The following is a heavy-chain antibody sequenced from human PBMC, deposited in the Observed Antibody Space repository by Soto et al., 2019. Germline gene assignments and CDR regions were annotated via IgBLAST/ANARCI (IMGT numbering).Heavy chain of an antibody. CDR1: GGSISSGGYY. CDR2: IHYSGST. Sequence: QVQLQESGPGLVKPSQTLSLTCTVSGGSISSGGYYWSWIRQHPGKGLEWIGYIHYSGSTYYNPSLKSRVTISVDTSKNQFSLKLSSVTAADTAVYYCARATTVTTEVDYWGQGTLVTVSS. CDR3: ARATTVTTEVDY. V-gene: IGHV4-31*03. J-gene: IGHJ4*02. D-gene: IGHD4-17*01.